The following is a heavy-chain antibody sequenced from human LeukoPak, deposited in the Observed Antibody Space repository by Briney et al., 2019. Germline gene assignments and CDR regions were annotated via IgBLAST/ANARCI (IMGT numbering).Heavy chain of an antibody. Sequence: GGSLRLSCAASGFTFSSYGMHWVRQAPGKGLEWVAFIRYDGSNKYYADSVKGRFTISRDNSKNTLYLQMNSLRAEDTAVYYCARLIMTPDAFDIWGQGTMVTVSS. CDR3: ARLIMTPDAFDI. CDR2: IRYDGSNK. D-gene: IGHD3-16*01. V-gene: IGHV3-30*02. CDR1: GFTFSSYG. J-gene: IGHJ3*02.